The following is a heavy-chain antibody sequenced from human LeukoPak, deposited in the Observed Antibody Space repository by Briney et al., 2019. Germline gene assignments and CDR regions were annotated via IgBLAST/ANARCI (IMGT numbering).Heavy chain of an antibody. J-gene: IGHJ3*01. V-gene: IGHV3-53*01. D-gene: IGHD3-22*01. Sequence: GGSLRLSCAASGFTVSSNYMSWVRQAPGKGLEWVSVIYSAGSTYYADSVKGRFTISRDISKNTLFLQMNSLRAEDTAVYYCVREHYYDSSGYLQWGQGTMVTVSS. CDR2: IYSAGST. CDR3: VREHYYDSSGYLQ. CDR1: GFTVSSNY.